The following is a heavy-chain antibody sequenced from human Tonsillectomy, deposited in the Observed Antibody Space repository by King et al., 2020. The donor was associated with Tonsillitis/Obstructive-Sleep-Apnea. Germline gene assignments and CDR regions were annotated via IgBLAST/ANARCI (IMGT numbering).Heavy chain of an antibody. Sequence: QLVESGAEVKKPGASVKVSCKASGYTFIGYYMYWVRQAPGQGLEWMGRINPNSGGTNYAQKFQGRVTMTRDTSISTAYMELGRLRSDDTAVYYCARVVPNYGDFFDYWGQGTLVTVSS. CDR3: ARVVPNYGDFFDY. CDR2: INPNSGGT. CDR1: GYTFIGYY. V-gene: IGHV1-2*06. J-gene: IGHJ4*02. D-gene: IGHD4-17*01.